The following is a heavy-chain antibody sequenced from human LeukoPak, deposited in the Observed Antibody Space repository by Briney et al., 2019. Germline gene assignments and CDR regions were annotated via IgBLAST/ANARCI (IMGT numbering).Heavy chain of an antibody. CDR1: GDSISSGGYS. CDR2: IYHGGSA. Sequence: TSETLSLTCAVSGDSISSGGYSWSWIRQPPGKGLEWIGYIYHGGSAYYSPSLKSRANISVGKSKNQFSLKLSSVTAADTAVYYCARYFSGGQFKWFDPWGQGTLVTVSS. D-gene: IGHD1-26*01. CDR3: ARYFSGGQFKWFDP. V-gene: IGHV4-30-2*01. J-gene: IGHJ5*02.